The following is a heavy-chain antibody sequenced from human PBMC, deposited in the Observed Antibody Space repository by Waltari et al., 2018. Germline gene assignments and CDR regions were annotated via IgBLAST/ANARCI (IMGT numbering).Heavy chain of an antibody. D-gene: IGHD4-17*01. CDR2: ISGSGGST. V-gene: IGHV3-23*01. CDR1: GFTFRSYA. J-gene: IGHJ4*02. CDR3: ASSLYGDYTQIWGRVFDY. Sequence: VQLLESGGGLVQSGGSLRLSCAASGFTFRSYAVNWVRQAPGKGVEWGSVISGSGGSTDYADSVKGRFTISRDNSKNTLYLQMNNLRVEDTAVYYCASSLYGDYTQIWGRVFDYWGQGTLVTVSS.